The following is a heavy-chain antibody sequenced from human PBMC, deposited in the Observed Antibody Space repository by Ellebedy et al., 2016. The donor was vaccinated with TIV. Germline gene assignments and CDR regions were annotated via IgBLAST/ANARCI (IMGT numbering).Heavy chain of an antibody. CDR1: GFNFDSNA. J-gene: IGHJ4*02. D-gene: IGHD3-16*01. V-gene: IGHV3-23*01. CDR2: IGGDDHT. Sequence: PGGSLRLSCVASGFNFDSNAMSWVRQTPGKGLEWVAGIGGDDHTHYAHFVEGRFTISGDRSRSTLHLEMSRLRVEDTAVYYCAKDLSWWSANDYWGQGALVTVSS. CDR3: AKDLSWWSANDY.